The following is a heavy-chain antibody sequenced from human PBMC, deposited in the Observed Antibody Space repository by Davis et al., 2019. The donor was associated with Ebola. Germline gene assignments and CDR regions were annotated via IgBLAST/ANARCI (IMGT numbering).Heavy chain of an antibody. D-gene: IGHD2-2*01. CDR2: IRNKGNSYTT. CDR3: AILSSTSAEVYFDY. V-gene: IGHV3-72*01. CDR1: GFTFSDHY. J-gene: IGHJ4*02. Sequence: GESLKISCAASGFTFSDHYMDWVRQAPGQGLEWVARIRNKGNSYTTEYAASVKGRFTISRDDSENSLYLQMNSLKTEDTAVYYCAILSSTSAEVYFDYWGQGTLVTVSS.